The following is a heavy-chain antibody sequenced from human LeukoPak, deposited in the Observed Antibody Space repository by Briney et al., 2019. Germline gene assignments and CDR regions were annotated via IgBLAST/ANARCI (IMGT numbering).Heavy chain of an antibody. CDR2: INPSGGST. CDR3: ASMQLEQSFDY. Sequence: ASVKVSCKASGYTFTGYYIDWVRQAPGQGLEWMGIINPSGGSTSYAQKFQGRVTMTRDTSTSTVYMELSSLRSEDTAVYYCASMQLEQSFDYWGQGTLVTVSS. D-gene: IGHD1/OR15-1a*01. V-gene: IGHV1-46*01. J-gene: IGHJ4*02. CDR1: GYTFTGYY.